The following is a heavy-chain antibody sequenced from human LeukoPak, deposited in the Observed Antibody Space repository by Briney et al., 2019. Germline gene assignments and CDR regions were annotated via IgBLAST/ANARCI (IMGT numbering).Heavy chain of an antibody. V-gene: IGHV3-66*01. Sequence: PGGSLRLSCAASGFSFSTYWMSWVRQAPGMGLEWVSVIYSGGSTYYADSVKGRFTISRDNSKNTLYLQMNSLRAEDTAVYYCARDHPPEYWGQGTLVTVSS. CDR2: IYSGGST. J-gene: IGHJ4*02. CDR3: ARDHPPEY. CDR1: GFSFSTYW.